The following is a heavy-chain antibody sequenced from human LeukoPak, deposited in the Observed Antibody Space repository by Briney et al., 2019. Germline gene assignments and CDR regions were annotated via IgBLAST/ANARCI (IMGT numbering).Heavy chain of an antibody. CDR1: GGSFSGYY. D-gene: IGHD3-10*01. CDR2: INHSGST. V-gene: IGHV4-34*01. J-gene: IGHJ4*02. CDR3: ASLYYYGSGSPGY. Sequence: SETLSLTCAVSGGSFSGYYWSWIRQPPGKGLEWIGEINHSGSTNYNPSLKSRVTISVDTSKNQFSLKLSSVTAADTAVYYCASLYYYGSGSPGYWGQGTLVTVSS.